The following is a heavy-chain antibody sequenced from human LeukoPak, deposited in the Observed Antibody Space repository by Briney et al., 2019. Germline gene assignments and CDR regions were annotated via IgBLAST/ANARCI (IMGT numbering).Heavy chain of an antibody. D-gene: IGHD3-22*01. Sequence: PSETLSLTCTVSGGSISSSSYYWGWIRQPPGKGLEWIASIYYSGSTYFNPSLKSRVTISVDTSKNQFSLKLTSVTAADTAVYYCARHQYYFDASSHYPDYWGQGTLVTVSS. CDR3: ARHQYYFDASSHYPDY. J-gene: IGHJ4*02. CDR2: IYYSGST. V-gene: IGHV4-39*01. CDR1: GGSISSSSYY.